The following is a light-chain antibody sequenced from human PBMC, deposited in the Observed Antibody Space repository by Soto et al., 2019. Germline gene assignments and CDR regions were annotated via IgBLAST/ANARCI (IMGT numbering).Light chain of an antibody. Sequence: IQLTQSPSSLSASVGDSFTITCRASQGISSFLAWYQQKPGKAPKLLIYAASTLQSGVPSRFSGSGSGTDFTLTISSLQPEDFATYFCQQLNSYPITFGQGTRREIK. CDR3: QQLNSYPIT. CDR1: QGISSF. CDR2: AAS. V-gene: IGKV1-9*01. J-gene: IGKJ5*01.